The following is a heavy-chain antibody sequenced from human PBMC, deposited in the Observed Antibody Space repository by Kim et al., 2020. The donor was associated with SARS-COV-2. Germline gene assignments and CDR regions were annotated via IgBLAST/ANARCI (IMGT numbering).Heavy chain of an antibody. CDR2: ISYDGSSK. J-gene: IGHJ6*03. V-gene: IGHV3-30*18. D-gene: IGHD3-10*01. CDR1: GFTFRSYG. Sequence: GGSLRLSCAASGFTFRSYGMHWVRQVPGKGLEWVAVISYDGSSKYYADSVKGRFTISRDNSKNTLYLQMNSLRTEDTAVYYCAKVGITMVQGVSPNSLDYYYMDVWGRGTTVTVSS. CDR3: AKVGITMVQGVSPNSLDYYYMDV.